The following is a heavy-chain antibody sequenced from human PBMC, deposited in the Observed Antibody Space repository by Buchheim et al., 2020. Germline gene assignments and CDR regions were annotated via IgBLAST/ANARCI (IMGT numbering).Heavy chain of an antibody. V-gene: IGHV4-61*01. CDR1: GGSVSSGSYY. CDR2: IYYSGST. J-gene: IGHJ6*03. D-gene: IGHD3-10*01. CDR3: ARIRGGYYYYYYMDV. Sequence: QVQLQESGPGLVKPSETLSLTCTVSGGSVSSGSYYWSWIRQPPGKGLEWIGYIYYSGSTNYNPSLKSRVTISVDTSKNQFSLKLSSVTAADTAVYYCARIRGGYYYYYYMDVWGKGTT.